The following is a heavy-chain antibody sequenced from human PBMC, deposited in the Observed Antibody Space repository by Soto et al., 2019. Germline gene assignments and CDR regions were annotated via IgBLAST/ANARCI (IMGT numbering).Heavy chain of an antibody. Sequence: EVQLVESGGGLVQPGGSLRLSCAASGFTFSSYSMNWVRQAPGKGLEWVSYISSSSSTIYYADSVKGRFTISRDNAKNSLYLQMNSLRDEDTAVYYCARDPSGSHINWYFDLWGRGTLVTVSS. V-gene: IGHV3-48*02. J-gene: IGHJ2*01. D-gene: IGHD1-26*01. CDR2: ISSSSSTI. CDR1: GFTFSSYS. CDR3: ARDPSGSHINWYFDL.